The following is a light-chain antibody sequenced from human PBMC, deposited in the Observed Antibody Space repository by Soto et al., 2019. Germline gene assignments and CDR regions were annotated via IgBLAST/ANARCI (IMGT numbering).Light chain of an antibody. CDR1: QSVLFSSNNKNY. Sequence: DIVMTQSPDSLAVSLGERATINCKSSQSVLFSSNNKNYLAWYQQKPGQPPKLLIYWASTRESGVPDRFSGGGSGKDFTLTISSLQAEDVAVYYCQQYYSTPFTFGPGTKVDI. V-gene: IGKV4-1*01. CDR2: WAS. J-gene: IGKJ3*01. CDR3: QQYYSTPFT.